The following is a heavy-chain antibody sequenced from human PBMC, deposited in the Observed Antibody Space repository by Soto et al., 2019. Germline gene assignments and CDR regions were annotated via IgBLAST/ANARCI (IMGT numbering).Heavy chain of an antibody. CDR1: GFTFSSYG. V-gene: IGHV3-30*18. J-gene: IGHJ6*02. Sequence: QVQLLESGGGVVQAGRSLGLSCTASGFTFSSYGMHWVRQAPGKGLEWVAVISHDGSLKEFVDSVKGRFIISRDNSKNTLYLQMNSLRVEDTAVYYCAKLPLSGWYHHYYGMDVWGQGTTVIVSS. CDR2: ISHDGSLK. CDR3: AKLPLSGWYHHYYGMDV. D-gene: IGHD6-19*01.